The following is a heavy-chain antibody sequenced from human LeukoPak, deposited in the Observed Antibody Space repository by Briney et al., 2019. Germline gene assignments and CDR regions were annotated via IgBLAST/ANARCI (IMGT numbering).Heavy chain of an antibody. Sequence: ASVKVSCKASGYTFIGSYIHWVRQAPGQGLEWMGWINPNSGATKYPQKFKDRVTMTRDPSTSTVYMEVTGLTSDDTAMYYCTRDRGSSDRSWFDPWGQGTLVTVSS. CDR2: INPNSGAT. V-gene: IGHV1-2*02. CDR3: TRDRGSSDRSWFDP. CDR1: GYTFIGSY. J-gene: IGHJ5*02. D-gene: IGHD3-10*01.